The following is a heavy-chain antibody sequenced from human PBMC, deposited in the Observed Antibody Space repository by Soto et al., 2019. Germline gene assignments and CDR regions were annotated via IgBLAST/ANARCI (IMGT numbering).Heavy chain of an antibody. J-gene: IGHJ4*02. CDR2: TKQDGSEK. D-gene: IGHD3-3*01. V-gene: IGHV3-7*01. Sequence: VQLVESGGGLVQPGGSLRLSCAASGFTFSNYWMSWVRQAPGKGLEWVANTKQDGSEKNYLDSVKGRFTISRDNAQNSLYLQMNSLRAEDTAVYYCATDFWSNFWGQGTLGTVSS. CDR1: GFTFSNYW. CDR3: ATDFWSNF.